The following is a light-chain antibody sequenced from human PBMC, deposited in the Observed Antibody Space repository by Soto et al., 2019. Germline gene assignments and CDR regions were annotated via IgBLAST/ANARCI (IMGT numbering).Light chain of an antibody. J-gene: IGKJ1*01. CDR1: QSVSSSY. CDR3: QQYGSSRWT. V-gene: IGKV3-20*01. CDR2: GAS. Sequence: SVFTHSPRTLSLALGQAATLSCLASQSVSSSYLAWYQQRPGQAPRLLIYGASSRATGIPDRFSDSGSGTDFTLTISRLEPEDFAVYYCQQYGSSRWTGGQGTMVDI.